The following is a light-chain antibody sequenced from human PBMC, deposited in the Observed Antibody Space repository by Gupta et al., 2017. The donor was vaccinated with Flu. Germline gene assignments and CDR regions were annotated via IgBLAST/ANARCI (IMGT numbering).Light chain of an antibody. V-gene: IGKV3-20*01. CDR2: GAS. Sequence: EIVLTQSPGTLSLSPGERATLSCRASQSVSSSYLAWYQQKPGQAPRLLIYGASSRATGIPDRFSGSGYGTDFTLTISRREPDDFAVYYCQQYGSSLLITFGQGTLMEIK. CDR3: QQYGSSLLIT. J-gene: IGKJ5*01. CDR1: QSVSSSY.